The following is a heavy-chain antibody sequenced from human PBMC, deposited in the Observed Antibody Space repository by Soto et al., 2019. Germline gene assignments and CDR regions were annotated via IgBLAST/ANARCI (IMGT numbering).Heavy chain of an antibody. CDR2: INPNGGVT. J-gene: IGHJ6*03. D-gene: IGHD5-12*01. CDR1: GDSFNEYY. CDR3: ARESGGATATLDYYYFYMDV. Sequence: GASVKVCCKTSGDSFNEYYIHWVRQAPGQGLEWMGWINPNGGVTKYAQKFQGRVTVTRDTSIRTVYMELSSLRSDDTAVYYCARESGGATATLDYYYFYMDVWGKGTTVTVSS. V-gene: IGHV1-2*02.